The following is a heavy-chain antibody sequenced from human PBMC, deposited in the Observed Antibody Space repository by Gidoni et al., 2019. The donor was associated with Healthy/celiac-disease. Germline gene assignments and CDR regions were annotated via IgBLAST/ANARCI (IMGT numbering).Heavy chain of an antibody. CDR3: ARGSYYDSSGYSTDGMDV. CDR2: IGTAGDT. V-gene: IGHV3-13*01. Sequence: EVQLVESGGGLVQPGGSLRLSCAASGFTFRSYDMHWVRQATGKGLEWVSAIGTAGDTYYPGSVKGRFTISRENAKNSLYLQMNSLRAGDTAVYYCARGSYYDSSGYSTDGMDVWGQGTTVTVSS. CDR1: GFTFRSYD. D-gene: IGHD3-22*01. J-gene: IGHJ6*02.